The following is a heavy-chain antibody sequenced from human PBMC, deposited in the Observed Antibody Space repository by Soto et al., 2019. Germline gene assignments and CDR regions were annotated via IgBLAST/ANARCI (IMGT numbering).Heavy chain of an antibody. D-gene: IGHD2-8*02. CDR2: ICSSGRTI. CDR1: GFTFSSYE. Sequence: GGSLRLSCAASGFTFSSYEMNLVRLAPGKRLEWVSYICSSGRTIYYADSLKGRFTISRDNAKNSLYLQMSSLRAEDTAVYYCVRDPSDVLTPPPSGFDYWGPAPLVTLS. CDR3: VRDPSDVLTPPPSGFDY. J-gene: IGHJ4*02. V-gene: IGHV3-48*03.